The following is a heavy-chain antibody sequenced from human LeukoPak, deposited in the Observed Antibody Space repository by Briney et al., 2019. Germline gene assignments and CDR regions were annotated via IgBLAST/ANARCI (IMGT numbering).Heavy chain of an antibody. CDR3: AKGQWLASGLYYYYYMDV. J-gene: IGHJ6*03. V-gene: IGHV3-74*01. D-gene: IGHD6-19*01. CDR1: GFTFSSYW. Sequence: GGSLRLSCAASGFTFSSYWMHWVRQAPGKGLVWVSRINSDGSSTSYADSVKGRFTISRGNAKNTLYLQMNSLRAEDTAVYYCAKGQWLASGLYYYYYMDVWGKGTTVTVSS. CDR2: INSDGSST.